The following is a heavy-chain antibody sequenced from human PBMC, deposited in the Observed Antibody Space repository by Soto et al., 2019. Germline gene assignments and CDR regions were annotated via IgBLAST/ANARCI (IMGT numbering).Heavy chain of an antibody. V-gene: IGHV1-18*01. J-gene: IGHJ6*02. D-gene: IGHD6-13*01. Sequence: ASVKVSCQASGYTFTSYGISWVRQAPGQGLEWMGWISAYNGNTNYAQKLQGRVTMTTDTSTSTAYMELRSLRSDDTAVYYCARDYRFSSWYYYYYYGMDVWGQGTTVTVSS. CDR1: GYTFTSYG. CDR2: ISAYNGNT. CDR3: ARDYRFSSWYYYYYYGMDV.